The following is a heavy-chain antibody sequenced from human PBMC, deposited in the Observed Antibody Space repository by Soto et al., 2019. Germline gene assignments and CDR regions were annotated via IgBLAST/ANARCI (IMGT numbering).Heavy chain of an antibody. CDR1: GFTFSSYS. V-gene: IGHV3-48*02. Sequence: GGSLRLSCAASGFTFSSYSMNWVRQAPGKGLEWVSYISSSSSTIYYADSVKGRFTISRDNAKNSLYLQMNSLRDEDTAVYYCARDGSSMPYYYYGMDVWGQGTTVTVSS. CDR3: ARDGSSMPYYYYGMDV. J-gene: IGHJ6*02. D-gene: IGHD1-26*01. CDR2: ISSSSSTI.